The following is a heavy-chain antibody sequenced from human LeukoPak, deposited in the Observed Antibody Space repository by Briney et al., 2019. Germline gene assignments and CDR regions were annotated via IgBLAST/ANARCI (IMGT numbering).Heavy chain of an antibody. D-gene: IGHD6-19*01. Sequence: PSETLSLTCTVSGGSISSYYWSWIRQPPGKGLEWIGHIYYSGSTSYNPSLKSRVTISVDTSKNQFSLKLSSVTAADTAVYYCARYSSSGLEYWGQGTLATVSS. CDR3: ARYSSSGLEY. CDR1: GGSISSYY. V-gene: IGHV4-59*01. J-gene: IGHJ4*02. CDR2: IYYSGST.